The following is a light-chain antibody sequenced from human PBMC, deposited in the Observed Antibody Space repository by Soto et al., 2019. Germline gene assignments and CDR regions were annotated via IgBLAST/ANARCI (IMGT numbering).Light chain of an antibody. CDR3: QQRSNWLT. V-gene: IGKV3-11*01. CDR2: DAS. CDR1: QSVSSY. Sequence: EIVLTQSPATLSLSPGERATLSCRASQSVSSYLAWYQQKPGQAPRLLIYDASNRATGIPARFSGSGSGTDFTLTISSLEREDFAVSYCQQRSNWLTFGGGTKVEIK. J-gene: IGKJ4*01.